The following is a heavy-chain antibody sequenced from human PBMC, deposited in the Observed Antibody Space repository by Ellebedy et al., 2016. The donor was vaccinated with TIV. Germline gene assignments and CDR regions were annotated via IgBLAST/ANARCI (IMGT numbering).Heavy chain of an antibody. CDR3: ANNLARTVDFDY. D-gene: IGHD7-27*01. CDR2: MNPNSGST. CDR1: GYTFTDYD. J-gene: IGHJ4*02. V-gene: IGHV1-8*01. Sequence: AASVKVSCKASGYTFTDYDINWVRHASGQGLEWLGWMNPNSGSTGYAQKFQGRVTLTRDTSINTAYMELRSLTSEDTAVYYCANNLARTVDFDYWGQGTLVTVSS.